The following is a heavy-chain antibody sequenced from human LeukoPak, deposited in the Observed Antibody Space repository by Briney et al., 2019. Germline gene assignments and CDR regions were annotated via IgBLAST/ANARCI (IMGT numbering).Heavy chain of an antibody. J-gene: IGHJ4*02. Sequence: PGGSLRLSCAASGFTFSSYEMNWVRQAPGKGLEWVSYISSSGSTIYYADSVKGRFTISRDNAKNSLYLQMNSLKTEDTAVYYCTRDGGFQYYFDYWGQGTLVTVSS. V-gene: IGHV3-48*03. CDR1: GFTFSSYE. D-gene: IGHD2-15*01. CDR2: ISSSGSTI. CDR3: TRDGGFQYYFDY.